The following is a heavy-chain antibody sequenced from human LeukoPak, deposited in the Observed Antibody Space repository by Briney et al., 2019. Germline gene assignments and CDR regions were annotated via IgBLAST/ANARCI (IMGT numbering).Heavy chain of an antibody. J-gene: IGHJ4*02. CDR1: GFNVSYYS. D-gene: IGHD5-12*01. Sequence: GGSLRLSCAASGFNVSYYSMNWVRQAPGKGLEWVSYISFSNSTSYYADSVRGRFTISRDNAKNSLSLQMNSLRAEDTAVYYCAGGGATSFDYWGQGILVTVSS. CDR3: AGGGATSFDY. CDR2: ISFSNSTS. V-gene: IGHV3-48*04.